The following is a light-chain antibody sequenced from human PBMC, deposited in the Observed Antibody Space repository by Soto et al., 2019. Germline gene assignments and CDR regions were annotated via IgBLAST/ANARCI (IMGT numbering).Light chain of an antibody. V-gene: IGLV2-14*01. CDR2: DVS. Sequence: QSALTQPASVSGSPGQSITISCTGTSSDVGGYNYVSWYQQHPGKAPKLMIYDVSNRPSGVSNRFSGSKSDNTASLTISGLQAEDEADYSCSSYTSSSTLVFGGGTKLTVL. CDR1: SSDVGGYNY. CDR3: SSYTSSSTLV. J-gene: IGLJ2*01.